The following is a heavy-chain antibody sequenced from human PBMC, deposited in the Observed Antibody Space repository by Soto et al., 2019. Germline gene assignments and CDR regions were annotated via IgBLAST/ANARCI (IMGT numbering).Heavy chain of an antibody. CDR2: ISYDESDK. V-gene: IGHV3-30*18. D-gene: IGHD3-3*01. J-gene: IGHJ5*02. CDR1: GFVFSSYG. CDR3: AKAGGLRFLPFAP. Sequence: QVQVVESGGGVVQPGGSLRLSCAASGFVFSSYGMHWVRQAPGKGLEWVAVISYDESDKYYADSVKGRFTISRDNSKNTVYLQMNRLRPEDTAVYYCAKAGGLRFLPFAPWGQGTLVTVSS.